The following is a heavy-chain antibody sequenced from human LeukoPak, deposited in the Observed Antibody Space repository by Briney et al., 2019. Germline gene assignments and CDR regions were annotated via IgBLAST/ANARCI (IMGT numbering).Heavy chain of an antibody. CDR3: AREILGYSGYDSRAFDI. CDR1: GYTFTGYY. D-gene: IGHD5-12*01. Sequence: ASLKVSCKASGYTFTGYYMHWVRQAPGQGLEWMGWINPNSGGTNYAQKFQGWVTMTRDTSISTAYMELSRLRSDDTAVYYCAREILGYSGYDSRAFDIWGQGTMVTVSS. V-gene: IGHV1-2*04. J-gene: IGHJ3*02. CDR2: INPNSGGT.